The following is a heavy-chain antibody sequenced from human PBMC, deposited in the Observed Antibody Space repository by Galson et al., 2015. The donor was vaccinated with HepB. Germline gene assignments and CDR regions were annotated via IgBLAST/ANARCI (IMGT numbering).Heavy chain of an antibody. CDR3: AKLATTVTIYGAFDI. J-gene: IGHJ3*02. CDR2: ISGGGGTT. V-gene: IGHV3-23*01. Sequence: SLRLSCAASGFTFSTNAMSWVRQAPGKGLEWVSAISGGGGTTYYADSVKGRFTISRDNSKNTLYLQMNSLRAEDTALYYCAKLATTVTIYGAFDIWGQGTMVTVSS. D-gene: IGHD4-17*01. CDR1: GFTFSTNA.